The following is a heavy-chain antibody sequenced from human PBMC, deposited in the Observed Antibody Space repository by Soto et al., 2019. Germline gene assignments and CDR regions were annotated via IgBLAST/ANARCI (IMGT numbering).Heavy chain of an antibody. CDR1: GDTVSSKSAI. D-gene: IGHD6-19*01. J-gene: IGHJ4*02. Sequence: SQTLSLTCAISGDTVSSKSAIWNWIRQSPSRGLEWLARTYYRSNWIYDYALSVKSRLTINPDTSQNQFSLQLNSVTPEDTAVYYCARSVVAGTSYFDYWGQGNLVTVSS. CDR3: ARSVVAGTSYFDY. V-gene: IGHV6-1*01. CDR2: TYYRSNWIY.